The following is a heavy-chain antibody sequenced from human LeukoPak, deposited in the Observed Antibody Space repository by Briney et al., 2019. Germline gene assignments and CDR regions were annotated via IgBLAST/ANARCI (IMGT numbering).Heavy chain of an antibody. D-gene: IGHD4-23*01. Sequence: GASVKVSCKPSGYTFTDYYMHWVRQAPGQGLEWMGWISPNSGDTNYAQKFQGRVTMTRDTSINTAYMELSRLTSDDTALYYCARNYGGTSKYFDYWGQGTPVTVSS. CDR3: ARNYGGTSKYFDY. CDR2: ISPNSGDT. CDR1: GYTFTDYY. V-gene: IGHV1-2*02. J-gene: IGHJ4*02.